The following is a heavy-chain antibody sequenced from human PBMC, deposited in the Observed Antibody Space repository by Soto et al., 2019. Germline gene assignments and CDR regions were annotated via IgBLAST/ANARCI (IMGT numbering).Heavy chain of an antibody. CDR1: GGSTSSSNW. V-gene: IGHV4-4*02. CDR3: ASVRGGYYYAMDV. CDR2: IYHSGST. Sequence: SETLSLTCAVSGGSTSSSNWWSWVRQPPGKGLEWIGEIYHSGSTNYNPSLKSRVTISVDKSKNQFSLKLSSVTAADTAVYYCASVRGGYYYAMDVWGQGTTVTVSS. D-gene: IGHD3-10*02. J-gene: IGHJ6*02.